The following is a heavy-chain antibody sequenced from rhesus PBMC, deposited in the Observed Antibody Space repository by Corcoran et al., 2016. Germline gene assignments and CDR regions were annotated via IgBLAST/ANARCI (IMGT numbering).Heavy chain of an antibody. V-gene: IGHV4-73*01. CDR1: GGSISGYYH. D-gene: IGHD1-1*01. CDR3: ARGNWNHELDV. CDR2: IDGIRAST. J-gene: IGHJ5-2*02. Sequence: QVKLQQWGEGLVKPSETLSLICAVHGGSISGYYHWSWIRQPPGKGLEWIGNIDGIRASTNYDPSLRNRVTISKDTSKNQFSLKLSSVTAADTAVYYCARGNWNHELDVWGRGVLVTVSS.